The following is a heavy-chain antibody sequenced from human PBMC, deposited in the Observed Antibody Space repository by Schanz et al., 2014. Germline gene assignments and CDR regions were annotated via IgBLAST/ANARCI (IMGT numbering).Heavy chain of an antibody. J-gene: IGHJ4*02. CDR3: ARPRFDYGEVDY. CDR2: IWNNGVTK. Sequence: QAQLMESGGGVVQPGTSLILSCSVSGFSLNTYGIHWFRQPAGKGLEWVAVIWNNGVTKYCADSVRGRFTISRDRFQNTLYLRMSSLRAEDTAVYYCARPRFDYGEVDYWGQGTLVTVSS. V-gene: IGHV3-33*01. CDR1: GFSLNTYG. D-gene: IGHD4-17*01.